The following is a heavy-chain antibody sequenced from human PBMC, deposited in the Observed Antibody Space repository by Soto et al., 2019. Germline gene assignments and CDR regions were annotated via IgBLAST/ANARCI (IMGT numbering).Heavy chain of an antibody. D-gene: IGHD5-18*01. V-gene: IGHV4-30-4*01. CDR1: GGSMRRDDYY. J-gene: IGHJ4*02. CDR2: IYHSGTT. CDR3: ARVRAYSYGYEDY. Sequence: QVQLQESGPGLVKPSQTLSLTCTVSGGSMRRDDYYWSWIRQPPGKGLEWIGYIYHSGTTYYNPSLQSRVSISLDTSKNQFSLKLSSVTAADTAVYYCARVRAYSYGYEDYWGQGTLVTVSS.